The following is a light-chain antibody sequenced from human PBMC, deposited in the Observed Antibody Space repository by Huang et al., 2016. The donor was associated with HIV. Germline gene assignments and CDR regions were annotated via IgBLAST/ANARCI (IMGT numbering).Light chain of an antibody. CDR2: GSS. Sequence: EIVMTQSPATLSVSPGQRVTLSCRANRSVSTNLSWYQQRHGQAPRLLIYGSSTRAPGIPARFSGSGSGTEFSLTISSLPSEDFALYYCHQYNNWLLSFGGGTRV. CDR3: HQYNNWLLS. CDR1: RSVSTN. V-gene: IGKV3-15*01. J-gene: IGKJ4*01.